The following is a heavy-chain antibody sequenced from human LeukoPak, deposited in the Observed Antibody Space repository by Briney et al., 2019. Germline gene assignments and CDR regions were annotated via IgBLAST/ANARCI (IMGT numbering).Heavy chain of an antibody. D-gene: IGHD3-10*01. J-gene: IGHJ4*02. CDR2: INPNSGGT. Sequence: ASVKVSCKASGYTFTSYYMHWERQAPGQGLEWMGWINPNSGGTNYAQKFQGRVTMTRDTPISTAYMELSRLRSDDTAVYYCARSPFGELFDYWGQGTLVTVSS. V-gene: IGHV1-2*02. CDR1: GYTFTSYY. CDR3: ARSPFGELFDY.